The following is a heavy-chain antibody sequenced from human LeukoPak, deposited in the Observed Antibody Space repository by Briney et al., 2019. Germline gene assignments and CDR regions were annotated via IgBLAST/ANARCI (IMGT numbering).Heavy chain of an antibody. D-gene: IGHD2-8*02. Sequence: SETLSLTCAVYGGSFSGYYWSWIRQPPGKGLEWIGEINHSGSTNYNPSLKSRVTISVDTSKNQFSLKLSSVTAADTAVYYCARGIRPWYYFDYWGQGTLVTVSS. CDR3: ARGIRPWYYFDY. CDR1: GGSFSGYY. V-gene: IGHV4-34*01. CDR2: INHSGST. J-gene: IGHJ4*02.